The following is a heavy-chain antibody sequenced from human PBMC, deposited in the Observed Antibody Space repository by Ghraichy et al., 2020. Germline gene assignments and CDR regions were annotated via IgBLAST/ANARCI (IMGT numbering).Heavy chain of an antibody. V-gene: IGHV4-39*07. J-gene: IGHJ4*02. CDR3: AIRLGYYYDSSGYDY. Sequence: TLSLTCTVSGGSISSSSYYWGWIRQPPGKGLEWIGSIYYSGSTYYNPSLKSRVTISVDTSKNQFSLKLSSVTAADTAVYYCAIRLGYYYDSSGYDYWGQGTLVTVSS. CDR1: GGSISSSSYY. CDR2: IYYSGST. D-gene: IGHD3-22*01.